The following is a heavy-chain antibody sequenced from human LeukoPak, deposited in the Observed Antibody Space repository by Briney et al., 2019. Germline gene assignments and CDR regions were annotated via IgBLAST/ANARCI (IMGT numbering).Heavy chain of an antibody. CDR3: ARAHKDAFDI. V-gene: IGHV3-11*04. CDR1: GFTFSDYY. J-gene: IGHJ3*02. CDR2: ITSSGSAI. Sequence: PGGSLRLSCAASGFTFSDYYMGWIRQAPGKGLEGVAYITSSGSAIYHADSVKGRFTISRDNAKNSLYLQMNTLRAEDTAVYYCARAHKDAFDIWGQGTMVTFSA.